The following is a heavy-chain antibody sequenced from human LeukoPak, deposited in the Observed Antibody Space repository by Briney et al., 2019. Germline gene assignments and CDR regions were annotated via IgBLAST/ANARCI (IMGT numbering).Heavy chain of an antibody. J-gene: IGHJ4*02. D-gene: IGHD3-22*01. CDR3: ATNYYDGSGYYPANLDY. CDR1: GFTFSSYA. V-gene: IGHV3-23*01. Sequence: GGSLRLSCAASGFTFSSYAMSWVRQAPGKGLEWVSAISGSGGSTYYADSVKGRFTISRDNSKNTLYLQMNSLRAEDTAVYYCATNYYDGSGYYPANLDYWGQGTLVTVSS. CDR2: ISGSGGST.